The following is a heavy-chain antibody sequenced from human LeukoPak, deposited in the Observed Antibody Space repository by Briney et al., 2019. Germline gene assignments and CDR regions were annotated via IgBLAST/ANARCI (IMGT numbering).Heavy chain of an antibody. V-gene: IGHV3-23*01. CDR2: VSSSGGTT. CDR1: GFTLSTYA. CDR3: ARRIVGVTAALDM. D-gene: IGHD1-26*01. J-gene: IGHJ3*02. Sequence: PGGSLRLSCEASGFTLSTYAMSWVRQAPGKGLERVSRVSSSGGTTYYADSVKGRFTISRDDSKNTLYLQMYSLRDEDTAVYYCARRIVGVTAALDMWGQGTMVTVSS.